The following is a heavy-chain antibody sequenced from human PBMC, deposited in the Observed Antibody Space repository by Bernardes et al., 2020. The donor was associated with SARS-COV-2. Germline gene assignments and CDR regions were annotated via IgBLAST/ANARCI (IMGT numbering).Heavy chain of an antibody. CDR2: INNDGRTT. V-gene: IGHV3-74*01. CDR3: VRGPSDGHGRFEY. J-gene: IGHJ4*02. CDR1: GFTFSSYW. Sequence: GGSLRLSCAASGFTFSSYWMHWVRQVPGKGLVWVSRINNDGRTTTYADSVKGRFTISRDNGKNTLYLQMNSLRAEDTAVYYCVRGPSDGHGRFEYWGQGALVTVSS.